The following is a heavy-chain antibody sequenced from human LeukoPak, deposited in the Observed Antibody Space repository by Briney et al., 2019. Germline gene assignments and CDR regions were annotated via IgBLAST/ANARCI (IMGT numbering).Heavy chain of an antibody. CDR1: GRSVGIGTYY. CDR3: TNLGMMRY. J-gene: IGHJ4*02. Sequence: PSETLSLTCTVSGRSVGIGTYYWGWIRQPPGKGLEWIGSIYYSGRNYYNPSLQSRVTISVDTSKNQFSLNLSSVTAADTAVYYCTNLGMMRYWGQGTLVTVSS. CDR2: IYYSGRN. D-gene: IGHD1-14*01. V-gene: IGHV4-39*01.